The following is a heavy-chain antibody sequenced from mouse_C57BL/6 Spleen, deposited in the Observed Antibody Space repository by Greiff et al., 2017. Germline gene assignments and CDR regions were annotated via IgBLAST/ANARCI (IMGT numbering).Heavy chain of an antibody. D-gene: IGHD2-4*01. CDR3: ARGDYDGAMDY. V-gene: IGHV5-17*01. J-gene: IGHJ4*01. Sequence: DVMLVASGGGLVKPGGSLKLSCAASGFTFSDYGMHWVRQAPETGLAWVAYISSGSSTIYYAATVKGRFTISRDNAKNTLFLQMTSLRSEDTAMYYCARGDYDGAMDYWGQGTSVTVSS. CDR2: ISSGSSTI. CDR1: GFTFSDYG.